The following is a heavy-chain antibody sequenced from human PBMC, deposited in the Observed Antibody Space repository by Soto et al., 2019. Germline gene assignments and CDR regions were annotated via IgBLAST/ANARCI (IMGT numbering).Heavy chain of an antibody. J-gene: IGHJ5*02. V-gene: IGHV4-39*01. D-gene: IGHD1-26*01. CDR3: ATQEVGGSYVYTFDP. Sequence: SETLCLSCTVSGGSSTSSSCHRGWNRQPPGKGLEWIGSIYYSGSTYYNPSLKSRVTISVDTSKNQFSLKLSSVTAADTAVYYCATQEVGGSYVYTFDPWGQGTLVTVSS. CDR2: IYYSGST. CDR1: GGSSTSSSCH.